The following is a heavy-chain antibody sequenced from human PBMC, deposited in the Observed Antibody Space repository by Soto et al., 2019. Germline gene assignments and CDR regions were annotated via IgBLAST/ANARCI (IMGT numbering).Heavy chain of an antibody. J-gene: IGHJ3*01. CDR1: GYIFTSYG. CDR2: ISPFNGNT. CDR3: ARAFWSLLLVPGSPRPGGGGSKRCGFDL. V-gene: IGHV1-18*01. Sequence: QLHLVQSGAEVKKPGASVKVSCKTSGYIFTSYGINWVRQAPGQGLEWMGWISPFNGNTKVAQKFQGRGTKTTHTSKSTAYMELRSLRPDDTAMYFCARAFWSLLLVPGSPRPGGGGSKRCGFDLWGHGKMVAVSS. D-gene: IGHD3-3*01.